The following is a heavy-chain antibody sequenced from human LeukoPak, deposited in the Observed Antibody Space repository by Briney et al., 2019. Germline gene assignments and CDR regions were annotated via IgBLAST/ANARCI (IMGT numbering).Heavy chain of an antibody. D-gene: IGHD2-15*01. CDR2: INAGNGNT. V-gene: IGHV1-3*01. Sequence: ASVKVSCKASGGTFSSYAISWVRQAPGQRLEWMGWINAGNGNTKYSQKFQGRVTITRDTSASTAYMELSSLRSEDTAVYYCAREGSGGSCYYWGQGTLVTVSS. CDR1: GGTFSSYA. J-gene: IGHJ4*02. CDR3: AREGSGGSCYY.